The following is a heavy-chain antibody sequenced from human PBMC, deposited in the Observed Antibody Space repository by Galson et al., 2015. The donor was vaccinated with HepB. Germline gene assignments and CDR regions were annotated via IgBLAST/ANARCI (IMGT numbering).Heavy chain of an antibody. CDR2: ISAYNGNT. J-gene: IGHJ6*03. V-gene: IGHV1-18*01. Sequence: SVKVSCKASGYTFTSYGISWVRQAPGQGLEWMGWISAYNGNTNYAQKLQGRVTMTTDTSTSTAYMELRSLRSDDTAVYYCARDPPYDYALSWSRYYYNYMDVWGKGTTVTVSS. D-gene: IGHD4-17*01. CDR3: ARDPPYDYALSWSRYYYNYMDV. CDR1: GYTFTSYG.